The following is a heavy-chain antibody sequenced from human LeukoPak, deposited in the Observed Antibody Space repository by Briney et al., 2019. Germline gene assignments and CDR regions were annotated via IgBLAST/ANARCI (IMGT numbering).Heavy chain of an antibody. V-gene: IGHV3-64*01. J-gene: IGHJ5*02. CDR1: GFTFSSYA. Sequence: GGSLRLSCAASGFTFSSYAMHWVRQAPGKGLEYVSAISNNGGSTYYANSVKGRFTISRDNSKNTLYLQMGSLRAEDMAVYYCARDGAGWLSNWFDPWGQGTLVTVSS. CDR2: ISNNGGST. CDR3: ARDGAGWLSNWFDP. D-gene: IGHD5-12*01.